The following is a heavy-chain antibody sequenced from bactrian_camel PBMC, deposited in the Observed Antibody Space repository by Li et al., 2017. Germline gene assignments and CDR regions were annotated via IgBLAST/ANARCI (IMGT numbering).Heavy chain of an antibody. D-gene: IGHD1*01. CDR1: GFPFSSYW. V-gene: IGHV3S6*01. CDR3: ASKVGMCGPNWSKLRLDS. Sequence: VQLVESGGGLVQPGGSLRLSCAASGFPFSSYWMYWVRQAPGKGLEWVCGIYSDGSNTYYADSVKGRFSISRDIASRTLYLQMSNLKPEDTALYYCASKVGMCGPNWSKLRLDSRGPGTQVTVS. J-gene: IGHJ4*01. CDR2: IYSDGSNT.